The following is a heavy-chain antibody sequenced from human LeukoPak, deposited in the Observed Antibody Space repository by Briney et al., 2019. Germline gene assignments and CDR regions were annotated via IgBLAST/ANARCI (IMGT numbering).Heavy chain of an antibody. CDR2: INHSGST. CDR1: GGSFSGYY. D-gene: IGHD2-2*01. CDR3: ARGLGYCSSTSCYWAVYFDY. Sequence: SETLSLTCAVYGGSFSGYYWSWIRQPPGKGLEWIGEINHSGSTNYNPSLKSRVTMSVDTSKNQFSLKLSSVTAADTAVYYCARGLGYCSSTSCYWAVYFDYWGQGTLVTVSS. J-gene: IGHJ4*02. V-gene: IGHV4-34*01.